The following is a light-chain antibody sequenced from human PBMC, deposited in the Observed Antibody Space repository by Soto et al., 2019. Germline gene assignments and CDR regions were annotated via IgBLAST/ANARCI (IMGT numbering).Light chain of an antibody. V-gene: IGKV4-1*01. CDR1: QSVLYSSNNKNY. CDR2: WAS. J-gene: IGKJ4*01. CDR3: QQYYSSPLS. Sequence: DIVMTQSPASLAVSLGERATINCKSSQSVLYSSNNKNYLAWYQQKPGQPPKLLIYWASTRESGVPDRFSGSGSGTDFTLTISSLQAEDVAVYYCQQYYSSPLSFGGGTRWIS.